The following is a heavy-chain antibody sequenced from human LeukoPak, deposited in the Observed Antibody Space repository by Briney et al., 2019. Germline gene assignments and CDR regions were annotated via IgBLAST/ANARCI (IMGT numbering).Heavy chain of an antibody. Sequence: PGGSLRLSCAASGFTFSGYWMHWVRQAPGKGLVWVARVTRDGSGTNYADSVKGRFTISRDNGKNTLYLQMNSLRAEDTAVYYCARDGGGYNFDYWGQGTLVTVSS. D-gene: IGHD5-24*01. J-gene: IGHJ4*02. CDR2: VTRDGSGT. V-gene: IGHV3-74*01. CDR1: GFTFSGYW. CDR3: ARDGGGYNFDY.